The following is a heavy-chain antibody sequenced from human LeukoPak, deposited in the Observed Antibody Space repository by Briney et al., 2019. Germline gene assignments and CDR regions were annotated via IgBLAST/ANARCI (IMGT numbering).Heavy chain of an antibody. J-gene: IGHJ4*02. D-gene: IGHD5-12*01. CDR1: GFTLSSYA. V-gene: IGHV3-48*03. Sequence: HPGGSQRPFCAASGFTLSSYAMNWARQDQGKRLEWVSYISSSAGYIYLADSVKDRFSVSRDNAKNSLYLQMTSLRAEDTGIYYCARVLLSGYDRPIDFWGQGTLVTVSS. CDR3: ARVLLSGYDRPIDF. CDR2: ISSSAGYI.